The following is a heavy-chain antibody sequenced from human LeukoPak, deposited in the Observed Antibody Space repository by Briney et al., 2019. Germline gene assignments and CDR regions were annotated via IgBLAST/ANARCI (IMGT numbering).Heavy chain of an antibody. J-gene: IGHJ4*02. CDR1: GGTFTGYY. V-gene: IGHV1-2*02. D-gene: IGHD2-2*01. CDR3: ARVRTVVPAAIDY. CDR2: INPNSGGT. Sequence: ASVKVSCKASGGTFTGYYMHWVRQAPGQGLEWMGWINPNSGGTNYAQKFQGRVTMTRDTSISTAYMELSRLRSDDTAVYYCARVRTVVPAAIDYWGQGTLVTVSS.